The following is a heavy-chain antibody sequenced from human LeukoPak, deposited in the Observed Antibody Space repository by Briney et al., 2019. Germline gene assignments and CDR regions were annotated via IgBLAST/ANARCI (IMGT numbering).Heavy chain of an antibody. Sequence: SETLSLTCTVSGGSISSSSYYWGWIRQPPGKGLEWIGSIYYSGSTYYNPSLKSRVTISVDTSKNQFSLKLSSVTAADTAVYYCARRDGLVKPRGDAFDIWGQGTMDTVSS. J-gene: IGHJ3*02. D-gene: IGHD3/OR15-3a*01. CDR3: ARRDGLVKPRGDAFDI. CDR2: IYYSGST. CDR1: GGSISSSSYY. V-gene: IGHV4-39*01.